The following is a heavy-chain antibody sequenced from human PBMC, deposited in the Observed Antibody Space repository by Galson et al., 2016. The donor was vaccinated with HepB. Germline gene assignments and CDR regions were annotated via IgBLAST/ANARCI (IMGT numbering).Heavy chain of an antibody. CDR3: ASRHSGWYYFDY. V-gene: IGHV3-53*01. J-gene: IGHJ4*02. D-gene: IGHD6-19*01. CDR2: IYSGGYT. CDR1: GFTVRSNY. Sequence: SLRLSCAASGFTVRSNYMTWVRQAPGQGLEWVSVIYSGGYTYYADSVKGRFTISRDNAKNSLYLQMNSLRAEDTAVYYCASRHSGWYYFDYWGQGTLVTVSS.